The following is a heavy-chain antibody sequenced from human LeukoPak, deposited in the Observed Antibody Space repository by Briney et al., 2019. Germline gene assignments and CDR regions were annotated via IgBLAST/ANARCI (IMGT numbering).Heavy chain of an antibody. J-gene: IGHJ6*02. Sequence: ASVKVSCKASGYTFTDYPMNWVRQAPGQGLEWMGWISAYNGNTNYAQKLQGRVTMTTDTSTSTAYMELSSLRSEDTAVYYCARGPVLYCSSTSCGYYYYGMDVWGQGTTVTVSS. CDR3: ARGPVLYCSSTSCGYYYYGMDV. V-gene: IGHV1-18*01. CDR1: GYTFTDYP. D-gene: IGHD2-2*01. CDR2: ISAYNGNT.